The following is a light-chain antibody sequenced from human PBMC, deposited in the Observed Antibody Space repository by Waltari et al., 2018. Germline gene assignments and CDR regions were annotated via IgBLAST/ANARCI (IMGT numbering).Light chain of an antibody. Sequence: EIVMTQSPATLSVSPGEAATLSCRASRAIANNLAWYQQKPGQALRLRIYDASTRATGIPARFSGSWSGTEVTLTITSLQSEDSAVYFCQQFNTGYSFGQGTKLEIK. CDR3: QQFNTGYS. CDR1: RAIANN. V-gene: IGKV3-15*01. CDR2: DAS. J-gene: IGKJ2*01.